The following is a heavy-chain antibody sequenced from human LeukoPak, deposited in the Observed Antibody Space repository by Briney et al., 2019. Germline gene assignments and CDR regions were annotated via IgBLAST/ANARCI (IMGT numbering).Heavy chain of an antibody. D-gene: IGHD1-14*01. CDR2: ISSSSSYM. J-gene: IGHJ4*02. CDR3: ARDGRTRAFDY. CDR1: GFTFSSYS. V-gene: IGHV3-21*01. Sequence: PGGSLRLSCAASGFTFSSYSMNWVRQAPGKGLEWVSSISSSSSYMYYADSVKGRFTISRDNAKNSLYLQMNSLRAEDTAVYYCARDGRTRAFDYWGQGTLVTVSS.